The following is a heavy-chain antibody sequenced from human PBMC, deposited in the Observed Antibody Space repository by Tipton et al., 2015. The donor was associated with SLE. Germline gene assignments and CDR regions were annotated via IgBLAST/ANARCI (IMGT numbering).Heavy chain of an antibody. J-gene: IGHJ4*02. V-gene: IGHV3-30-3*02. CDR1: GFTFSNHA. CDR3: AKLYYRQVWFHFDS. D-gene: IGHD1-26*01. Sequence: SLRLSCVGSGFTFSNHAMHWVRQAPGKGLEWVAVISYDGSNKYYADSVKGRFTISRDNSKNTLYLQMNSLRAEDTAVYYCAKLYYRQVWFHFDSWGQGTLVTVSS. CDR2: ISYDGSNK.